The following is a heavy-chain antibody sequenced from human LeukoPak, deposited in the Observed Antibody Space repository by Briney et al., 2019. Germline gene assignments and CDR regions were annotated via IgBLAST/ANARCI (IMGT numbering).Heavy chain of an antibody. CDR3: ARDPWYYDSRYAFDI. J-gene: IGHJ3*02. CDR2: INSDGSST. V-gene: IGHV3-74*01. D-gene: IGHD3-22*01. Sequence: GGSLRLSCAASGFTFSSYWMHWVRQAPGKGLVWVSRINSDGSSTSYADSVKGRFTISRDNAKNTLYLQMNSLRAEDTAVYYCARDPWYYDSRYAFDIWGQGTMVTVSS. CDR1: GFTFSSYW.